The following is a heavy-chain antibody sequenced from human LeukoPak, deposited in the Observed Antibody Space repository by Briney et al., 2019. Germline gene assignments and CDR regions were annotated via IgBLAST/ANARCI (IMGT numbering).Heavy chain of an antibody. V-gene: IGHV1-2*02. J-gene: IGHJ4*02. CDR2: INPTRGAT. D-gene: IGHD2/OR15-2a*01. CDR3: ARGGPFRQQLLSPFDN. CDR1: GYNFIDYH. Sequence: RASVKVSCKASGYNFIDYHMHWVRQAPGQGLEWMGWINPTRGATRYAQNFQGRVTMTRDTSLTTVYMELSGLKSDDTAFYYCARGGPFRQQLLSPFDNRGQGTLVTVSS.